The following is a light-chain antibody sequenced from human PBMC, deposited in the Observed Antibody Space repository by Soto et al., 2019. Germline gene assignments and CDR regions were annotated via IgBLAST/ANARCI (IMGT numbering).Light chain of an antibody. CDR1: QSVSNNY. V-gene: IGKV3-20*01. J-gene: IGKJ5*01. CDR3: HKYGISPPLN. CDR2: GAS. Sequence: ILLTQSPGTLSQSPVEIATLSGSSSQSVSNNYLAWYQQKPGQAPRLIIYGASNRATGIPDRFSGSGSGTAFTLTIRRLEPEDFAMYYCHKYGISPPLNCGHGKRLAIK.